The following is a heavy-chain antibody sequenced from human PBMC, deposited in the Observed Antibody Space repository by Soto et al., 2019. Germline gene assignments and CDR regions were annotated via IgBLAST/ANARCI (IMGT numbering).Heavy chain of an antibody. CDR1: AFTFSNAW. V-gene: IGHV3-15*07. D-gene: IGHD6-13*01. CDR2: IKSKTDGGTT. J-gene: IGHJ4*02. CDR3: TTEAERAAAALYYFDY. Sequence: GGSLRLSCAASAFTFSNAWMNWVRQAPGKGQEWVGRIKSKTDGGTTDYAAPVKGRFTISRDDSKNTLYLQMNSLKTEDTAVYYCTTEAERAAAALYYFDYWGQGTLVIVSS.